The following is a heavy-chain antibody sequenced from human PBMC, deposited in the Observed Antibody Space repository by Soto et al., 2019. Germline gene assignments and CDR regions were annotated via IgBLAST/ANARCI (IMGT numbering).Heavy chain of an antibody. J-gene: IGHJ4*02. V-gene: IGHV1-8*01. CDR2: MNPNSGNT. CDR1: GYTFTSYD. D-gene: IGHD4-17*01. Sequence: ASVKVSCKASGYTFTSYDINWVRQATGQGPEWMRWMNPNSGNTGYAQKFRGRVAMTRNTSTSTAYMELGSLRSEDTAVYYCARALRAYGDYYLDSWGQGTLVTVSS. CDR3: ARALRAYGDYYLDS.